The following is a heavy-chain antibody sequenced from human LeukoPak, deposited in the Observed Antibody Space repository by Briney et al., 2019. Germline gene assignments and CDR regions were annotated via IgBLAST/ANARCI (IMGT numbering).Heavy chain of an antibody. CDR2: ISWNSGNI. Sequence: GRPLRLSCAASGFNFDDYAMHWVRHAPGKGLEWVSGISWNSGNIAYADSVKGRFTISRDNSKNTLYLQMNSLRAEDTAVYYCAKDSPYYYGSGSYPGDYWGQGTLVTVSS. D-gene: IGHD3-10*01. CDR3: AKDSPYYYGSGSYPGDY. J-gene: IGHJ4*02. V-gene: IGHV3-9*01. CDR1: GFNFDDYA.